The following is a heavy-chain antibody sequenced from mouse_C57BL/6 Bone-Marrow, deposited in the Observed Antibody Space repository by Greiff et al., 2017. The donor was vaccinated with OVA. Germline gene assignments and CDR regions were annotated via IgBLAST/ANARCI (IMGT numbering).Heavy chain of an antibody. CDR3: ARPTVVATGDAMDY. J-gene: IGHJ4*01. Sequence: VKLQESGPELVKPGASVKISCKASGYAFGSSWMNWVKQRPGKGLEWIGRIYPGDGDTNYNGKFKGKATLTADKSSSTAYMQLSSLTSEDSAVYFCARPTVVATGDAMDYWGQGTSVTVSS. CDR1: GYAFGSSW. CDR2: IYPGDGDT. D-gene: IGHD1-1*01. V-gene: IGHV1-82*01.